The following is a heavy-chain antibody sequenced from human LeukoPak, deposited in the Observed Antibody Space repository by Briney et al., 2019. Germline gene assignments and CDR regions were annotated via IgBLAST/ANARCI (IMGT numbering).Heavy chain of an antibody. CDR3: ACTRAAAGTVRFAY. Sequence: SETLSLTCTVSGGSISSSSYYWGWIRQPPGKGLEWIGSIYYSGSTYYNPSLKSRVTISVDTSKNQFSLKLSSVTAADTAVYYCACTRAAAGTVRFAYWGQGTLVTVSS. D-gene: IGHD6-13*01. CDR1: GGSISSSSYY. V-gene: IGHV4-39*01. CDR2: IYYSGST. J-gene: IGHJ4*02.